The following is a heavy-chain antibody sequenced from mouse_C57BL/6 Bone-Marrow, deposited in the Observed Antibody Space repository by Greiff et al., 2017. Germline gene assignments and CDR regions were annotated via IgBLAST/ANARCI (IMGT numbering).Heavy chain of an antibody. D-gene: IGHD2-5*01. V-gene: IGHV1-81*01. CDR1: GYTFTSYG. CDR2: IYPGSGNT. Sequence: QVQLQQSGAELARPGASVKLSCKASGYTFTSYGISWVKQRTGQGLEWIGEIYPGSGNTYYNEKFKGKATLTADKSSSTAYMELRSLTSEDSAVYFCARGDYSNYWFAYWGQGTLVTVSA. CDR3: ARGDYSNYWFAY. J-gene: IGHJ3*01.